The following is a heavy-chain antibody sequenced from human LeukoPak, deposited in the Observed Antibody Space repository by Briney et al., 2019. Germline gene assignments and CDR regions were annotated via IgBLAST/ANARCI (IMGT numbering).Heavy chain of an antibody. CDR1: GFTFSSYA. D-gene: IGHD3-3*01. J-gene: IGHJ4*02. CDR2: ISGSGGST. V-gene: IGHV3-23*01. CDR3: AKDLSYYDFWSGYGPGDY. Sequence: GGSLRLSCAASGFTFSSYAMSWVRQAPGKGLEWVSAISGSGGSTYYADSVKGRFTISRDNSKNTLYLQMNSLRAEDTAVYYCAKDLSYYDFWSGYGPGDYWGQGTLVTVSS.